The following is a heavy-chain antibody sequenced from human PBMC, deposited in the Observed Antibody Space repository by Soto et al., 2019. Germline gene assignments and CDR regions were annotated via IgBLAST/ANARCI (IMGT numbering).Heavy chain of an antibody. J-gene: IGHJ6*03. V-gene: IGHV4-39*01. CDR3: ARGITIFGVVIRAPDYMEV. CDR2: IYYSGST. Sequence: SETLSLTCTVSGGSISSSSYDWGWIRQPPGKGLEWIGSIYYSGSTYYNPSLKSRVTISVDTSKNQFSLKLSSVTAADTAVYYCARGITIFGVVIRAPDYMEVWGKGTTVTVSS. CDR1: GGSISSSSYD. D-gene: IGHD3-3*01.